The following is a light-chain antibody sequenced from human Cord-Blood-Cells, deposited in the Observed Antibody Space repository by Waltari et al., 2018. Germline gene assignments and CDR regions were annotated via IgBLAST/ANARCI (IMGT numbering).Light chain of an antibody. V-gene: IGLV2-11*01. CDR1: SSDVGGYNY. J-gene: IGLJ1*01. CDR3: CSYAGSYRI. CDR2: DVS. Sequence: QSHLTPPLSASVSPGQSVTISSTRTSSDVGGYNYLSWYQRHQVKAPKLMIYDVSKRPPGVLYRFSGSKSGNMASLTISGLHGEDEADYYCCSYAGSYRIFGTGTKVTVL.